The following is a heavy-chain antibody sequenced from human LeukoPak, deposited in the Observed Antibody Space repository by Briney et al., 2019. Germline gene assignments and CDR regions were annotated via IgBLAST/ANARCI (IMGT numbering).Heavy chain of an antibody. CDR1: GGSISSGGYY. D-gene: IGHD3-3*01. V-gene: IGHV4-31*03. Sequence: SETLSLTCTVSGGSISSGGYYWSWIRRHPGKGLEWIGYIYYSGSTYYNPSLKSRVTISVDTSKNQFSLKLSSVTAADTAVYYCAREGMTIFGVVIPYFDYWGQGTLVTVSS. CDR2: IYYSGST. J-gene: IGHJ4*02. CDR3: AREGMTIFGVVIPYFDY.